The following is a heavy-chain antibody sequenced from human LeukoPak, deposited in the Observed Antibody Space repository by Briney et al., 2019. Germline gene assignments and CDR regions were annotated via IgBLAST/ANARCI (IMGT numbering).Heavy chain of an antibody. V-gene: IGHV3-21*01. CDR3: ARFEDSSGWYRGAFDI. Sequence: PGGSLRLFCAASGFTFSSYSMNWVRQAPGKGLEWVSSISSSSSYIYYAASVKGRFTISRDNAKNSLYLQMNSLRAEDTAVYYCARFEDSSGWYRGAFDIWGQGTMVTVSS. CDR1: GFTFSSYS. J-gene: IGHJ3*02. D-gene: IGHD6-19*01. CDR2: ISSSSSYI.